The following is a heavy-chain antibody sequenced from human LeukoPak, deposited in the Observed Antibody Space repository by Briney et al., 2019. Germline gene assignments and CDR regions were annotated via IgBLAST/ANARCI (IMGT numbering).Heavy chain of an antibody. CDR1: GFTFSDYY. CDR3: ASSPGIAVAKI. V-gene: IGHV3-66*01. J-gene: IGHJ3*02. Sequence: GGSLRLSCAASGFTFSDYYMSWVRQAPGKGLEWVSVIYSGGSTYYADSVKGRFTISRDNSKNTLYLQMNSLRAEDTAVYYCASSPGIAVAKIWGQGTMVTVSS. D-gene: IGHD6-19*01. CDR2: IYSGGST.